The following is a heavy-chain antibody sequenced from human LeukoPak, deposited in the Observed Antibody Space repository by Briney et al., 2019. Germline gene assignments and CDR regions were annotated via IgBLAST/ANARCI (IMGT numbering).Heavy chain of an antibody. CDR2: ISYDGSNK. Sequence: GRSLRLSCAASGFTFSSYGMHWVRQAPGKGLEWVAVISYDGSNKYYADSVKGRFTISRDNSKNTLYLQMNSLRAEDTAVYYCASVSLGDYWGQGTLVTVSS. CDR3: ASVSLGDY. CDR1: GFTFSSYG. V-gene: IGHV3-30*03. D-gene: IGHD7-27*01. J-gene: IGHJ4*02.